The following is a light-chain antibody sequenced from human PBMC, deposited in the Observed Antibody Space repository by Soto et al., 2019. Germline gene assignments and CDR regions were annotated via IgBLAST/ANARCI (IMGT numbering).Light chain of an antibody. CDR3: GTWDSSLSAHV. CDR2: ENV. V-gene: IGLV1-51*02. J-gene: IGLJ1*01. CDR1: RSNIGSNY. Sequence: QSVLTQPPSVSAAPGQKVTISCSGSRSNIGSNYVSCYQQVPGTAPKLLIYENVNRPSGIPDRFSGYKSGTSATLGVTGLQIGDEADYYCGTWDSSLSAHVFAPGTKVTVL.